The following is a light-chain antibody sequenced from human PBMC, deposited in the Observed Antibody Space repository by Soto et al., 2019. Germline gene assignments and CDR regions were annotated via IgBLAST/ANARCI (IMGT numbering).Light chain of an antibody. V-gene: IGLV1-44*01. CDR1: GSNIGTHA. Sequence: QSVLTQSPSESATPGQRVTISWSGSGSNIGTHAVNWYQQVPGAAPTLLIFRNHQRRSGVPDRFSGSKSGTSASLAISGPQSEDEDDYYCDAWDDRMGAVVFGRGTKLTVL. CDR3: DAWDDRMGAVV. CDR2: RNH. J-gene: IGLJ2*01.